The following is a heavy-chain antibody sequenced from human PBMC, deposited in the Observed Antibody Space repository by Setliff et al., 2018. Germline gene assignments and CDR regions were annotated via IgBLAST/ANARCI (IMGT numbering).Heavy chain of an antibody. CDR3: AKGATYNFWSGNKDYFDY. Sequence: GGSLRLSCAASGFTFDDYAMHRVRQAPGKGLEWVSLISWDGGSTYYADSVKGRFTISRDNSKNSLYLQMNSLRAEDTALYYCAKGATYNFWSGNKDYFDYWGQGTLVTVSS. CDR2: ISWDGGST. V-gene: IGHV3-43D*03. D-gene: IGHD3-3*01. J-gene: IGHJ4*02. CDR1: GFTFDDYA.